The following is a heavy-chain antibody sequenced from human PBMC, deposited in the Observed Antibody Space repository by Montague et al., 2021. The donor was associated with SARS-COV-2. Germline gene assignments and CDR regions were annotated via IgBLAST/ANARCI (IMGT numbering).Heavy chain of an antibody. V-gene: IGHV3-30-3*01. CDR2: ISYDGSNK. J-gene: IGHJ4*02. D-gene: IGHD3-22*01. CDR3: ARDGIYDSSGYYFDY. CDR1: GFTFSSYA. Sequence: SLRLSCAASGFTFSSYAMHWVRQAPGKGLEWEAVISYDGSNKYYADSVKGRFTISRDNSKNTLYLQMNSLRAEDTAVYYCARDGIYDSSGYYFDYWGQGTLVTVSS.